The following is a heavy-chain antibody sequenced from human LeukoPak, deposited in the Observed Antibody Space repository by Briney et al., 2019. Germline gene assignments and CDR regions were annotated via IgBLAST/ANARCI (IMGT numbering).Heavy chain of an antibody. V-gene: IGHV4-39*07. Sequence: SETLSLTCTVSGGSISTSSYYWGWVRQPPGKGLEWIGNIFYSGSTYYSPSLKSRVTISLDTSKNQFSLKLSSVTAADTAVHYCARDSSSPNWGQGTLVTVSS. CDR2: IFYSGST. D-gene: IGHD6-13*01. CDR1: GGSISTSSYY. CDR3: ARDSSSPN. J-gene: IGHJ4*02.